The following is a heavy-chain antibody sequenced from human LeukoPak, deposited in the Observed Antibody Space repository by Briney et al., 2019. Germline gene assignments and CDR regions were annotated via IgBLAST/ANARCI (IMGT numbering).Heavy chain of an antibody. CDR1: GGSFSGYY. J-gene: IGHJ4*02. V-gene: IGHV4-34*01. D-gene: IGHD3-22*01. Sequence: PSETLSLTCAVYGGSFSGYYWSWIRQPPGKGLEWIGEINHSGSTNYNPSLKSRVTISVDTSKNQFSLKLSSVTAADTAVYYCVDTSGSYYFDYWGQGTLVTVSS. CDR2: INHSGST. CDR3: VDTSGSYYFDY.